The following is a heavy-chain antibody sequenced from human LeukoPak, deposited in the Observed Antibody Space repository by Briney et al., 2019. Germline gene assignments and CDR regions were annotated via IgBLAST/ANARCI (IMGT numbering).Heavy chain of an antibody. Sequence: ASVKVSCRASGYTFTGYYMHWVRQAPGQGREWMGWINPNSGGTNYAQKLQGRVTMTRDTSISTAYMELSRLRSDDTAVYYCARCYSSGWYTHTPNDDAFDIWGQGTMVTVSS. CDR1: GYTFTGYY. D-gene: IGHD6-19*01. J-gene: IGHJ3*02. V-gene: IGHV1-2*02. CDR3: ARCYSSGWYTHTPNDDAFDI. CDR2: INPNSGGT.